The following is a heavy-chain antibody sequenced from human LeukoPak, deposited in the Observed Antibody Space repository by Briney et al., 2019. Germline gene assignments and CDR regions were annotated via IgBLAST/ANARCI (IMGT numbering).Heavy chain of an antibody. D-gene: IGHD3-10*01. Sequence: GGSLRLSCAASGLTFSIHWMNWVRQAPGKGLECVANINQDGSDKYYVDSVKGRFTISRDNTKNSLYLQMNSLRAEDTAVYYCARSPAGGFGESKNYWGQGTLVTVSS. V-gene: IGHV3-7*01. CDR3: ARSPAGGFGESKNY. J-gene: IGHJ4*02. CDR2: INQDGSDK. CDR1: GLTFSIHW.